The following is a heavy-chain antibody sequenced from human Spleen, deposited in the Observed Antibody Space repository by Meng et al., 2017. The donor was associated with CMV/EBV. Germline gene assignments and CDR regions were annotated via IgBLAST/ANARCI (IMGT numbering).Heavy chain of an antibody. V-gene: IGHV4-39*07. D-gene: IGHD3-3*01. CDR1: GGSIVTSSYY. CDR2: SHYSGNT. CDR3: ARFGDFWSGPYGMDV. Sequence: SETLSLTCTVSGGSIVTSSYYWGWIRQPPGKRLEWIASSHYSGNTYYNPSLKSRVTISLDTSQNQFSLKLNSVTAADTAVYYCARFGDFWSGPYGMDVWGQGTTVTVSS. J-gene: IGHJ6*02.